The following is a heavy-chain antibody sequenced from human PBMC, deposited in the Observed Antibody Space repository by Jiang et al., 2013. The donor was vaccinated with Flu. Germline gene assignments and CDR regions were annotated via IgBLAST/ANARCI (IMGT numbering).Heavy chain of an antibody. CDR1: GDSVSSNSAA. D-gene: IGHD6-13*01. CDR3: ARSDIAAAGLDAFDI. J-gene: IGHJ3*02. V-gene: IGHV6-1*01. CDR2: TFYRSKWYN. Sequence: TSQTLSLTCAISGDSVSSNSAAWNWIRQSPSRGLEWLGRTFYRSKWYNDYALSVKSRITINPDTSRHQFSLHLNSVTPEDTAVYFCARSDIAAAGLDAFDIWGRGQWSPSLQ.